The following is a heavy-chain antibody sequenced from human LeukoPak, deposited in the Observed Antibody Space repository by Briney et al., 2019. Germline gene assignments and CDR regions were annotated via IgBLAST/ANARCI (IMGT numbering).Heavy chain of an antibody. Sequence: GASVKVSCKASGYTFTGYYMHWVRQAPGQGLEWMGWINPNSGGTNYPQKFQGWVTMTRDTSISTAYMELSRLRSDDTAVYYCARSTVTSLFVYRGQGTLVTVSS. CDR3: ARSTVTSLFVY. V-gene: IGHV1-2*04. CDR2: INPNSGGT. D-gene: IGHD4-17*01. J-gene: IGHJ4*02. CDR1: GYTFTGYY.